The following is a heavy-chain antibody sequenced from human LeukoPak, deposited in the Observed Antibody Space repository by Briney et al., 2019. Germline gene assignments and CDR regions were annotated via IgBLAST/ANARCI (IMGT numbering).Heavy chain of an antibody. CDR3: ATYDNWVAGDV. CDR1: ELTFSDYW. V-gene: IGHV3-7*01. J-gene: IGHJ6*02. CDR2: IKKYGSEE. D-gene: IGHD1-20*01. Sequence: GGSLRLSCAASELTFSDYWMSCVRQAPGKGPQWVANIKKYGSEEHYVDSVKGRFTVSRDNAKNSLFLQMNSLRVEDTAVYYCATYDNWVAGDVWGQGTTVSVSS.